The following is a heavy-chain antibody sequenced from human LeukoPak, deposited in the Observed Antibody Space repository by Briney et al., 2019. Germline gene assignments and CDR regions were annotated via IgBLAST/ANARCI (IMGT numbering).Heavy chain of an antibody. J-gene: IGHJ4*02. CDR2: INHSGST. D-gene: IGHD2-2*01. V-gene: IGHV4-34*01. CDR1: GGSFSGYY. Sequence: PSETLSLTCAVYGGSFSGYYWSWIRQPPGKGLEWIGEINHSGSTNYNPSLKSRVTIPVDTSKNQFSLKLSPVTAADTAVYYCARAEIVVVPAATKYFDYWGQGTLVTVSS. CDR3: ARAEIVVVPAATKYFDY.